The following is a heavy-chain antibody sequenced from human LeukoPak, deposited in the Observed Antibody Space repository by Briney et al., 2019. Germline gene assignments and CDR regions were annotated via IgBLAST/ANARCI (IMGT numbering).Heavy chain of an antibody. J-gene: IGHJ4*02. D-gene: IGHD6-13*01. CDR2: IYTSGRT. Sequence: ASETRSLIRTVSGGSISSACYYGRWIRQPAGEGLEVIGRIYTSGRTNYTLSLKSRVTISLATSKNQFSLKLRSVTAADTAVYYCAMIERLAAAFDYWGQGTLVTVSS. V-gene: IGHV4-61*02. CDR1: GGSISSACYY. CDR3: AMIERLAAAFDY.